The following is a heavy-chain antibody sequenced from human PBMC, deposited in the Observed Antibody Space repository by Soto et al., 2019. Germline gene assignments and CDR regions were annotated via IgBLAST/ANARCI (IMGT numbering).Heavy chain of an antibody. CDR2: ISGSGAST. V-gene: IGHV3-23*01. CDR3: AKDWELTDP. J-gene: IGHJ5*02. CDR1: GFTFSNYA. D-gene: IGHD1-7*01. Sequence: GGSLRLSCAASGFTFSNYAMSWVRRAPGKGLEWVSTISGSGASTYYADSVKGRFTISRDNSKNTLYLQMNSLRAEDTAVYYCAKDWELTDPWGQGTLVTSPQ.